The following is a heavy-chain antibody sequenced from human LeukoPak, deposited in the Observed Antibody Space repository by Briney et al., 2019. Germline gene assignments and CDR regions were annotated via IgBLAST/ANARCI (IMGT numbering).Heavy chain of an antibody. CDR2: INPNSGAT. CDR1: GYTFTGYY. D-gene: IGHD3-10*01. Sequence: ASVKVSCKASGYTFTGYYMHWVRQAPGQGLEWMGWINPNSGATNYAQKFQGRVTMTRDTSFSTAYMELSRLRSDDTAVYYCARGRGDTMVRGVIVFFGGYDYWGQGTLATVSS. J-gene: IGHJ4*02. V-gene: IGHV1-2*02. CDR3: ARGRGDTMVRGVIVFFGGYDY.